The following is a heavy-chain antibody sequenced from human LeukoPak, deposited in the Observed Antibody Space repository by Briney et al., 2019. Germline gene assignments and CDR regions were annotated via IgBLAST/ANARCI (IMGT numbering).Heavy chain of an antibody. CDR2: ISSSSGYI. J-gene: IGHJ4*02. V-gene: IGHV3-21*04. CDR1: GFTFSSYE. Sequence: GSLRLSCAASGFTFSSYEMNWVRQAPGKGLEWVSSISSSSGYIYYADSVMGRFTISRDNAKNTLYLQMNSLRVEDTAVYYCAKSGERRRPYYFDYWGQGTLVTVSS. D-gene: IGHD3-10*01. CDR3: AKSGERRRPYYFDY.